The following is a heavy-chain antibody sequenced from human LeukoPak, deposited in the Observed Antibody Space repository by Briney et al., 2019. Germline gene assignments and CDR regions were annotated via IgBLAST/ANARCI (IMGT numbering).Heavy chain of an antibody. V-gene: IGHV3-48*01. CDR3: ARTRTYSYDSSGHYYPTHFDY. CDR2: ISSSGTPI. Sequence: GGSLRLSCATSGFTFTSYSMNWVRQAPGKGLEWVSYISSSGTPIYYADSVKGRFTISRDNAKNSVYLQMNSLRAEDTAVYYCARTRTYSYDSSGHYYPTHFDYWGQGTLVTVSS. CDR1: GFTFTSYS. D-gene: IGHD3-22*01. J-gene: IGHJ4*02.